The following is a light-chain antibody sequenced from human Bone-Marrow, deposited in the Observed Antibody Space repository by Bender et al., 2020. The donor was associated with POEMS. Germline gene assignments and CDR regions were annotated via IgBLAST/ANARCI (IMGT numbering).Light chain of an antibody. CDR3: SSYRSSNTVV. V-gene: IGLV2-14*01. CDR1: TSDVGGYNY. CDR2: DVS. J-gene: IGLJ2*01. Sequence: QSALTQPASVSGSPGQSITISCSGTTSDVGGYNYVSWYQQHPGKGPKLMIYDVSDRPSGVSNRFSGSKSGNTSSLTISGLQAEDEADYYCSSYRSSNTVVFGGGTKLTVL.